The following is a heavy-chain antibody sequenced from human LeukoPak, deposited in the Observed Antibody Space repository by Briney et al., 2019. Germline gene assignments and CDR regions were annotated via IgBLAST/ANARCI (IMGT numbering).Heavy chain of an antibody. Sequence: GGSLRLSCAASGFTFSSYAMSWVRQAPGKGLEWVSGISGSGGSTYYADSVKGRFTISRDHSKNTLYLQMNSLRAEDTAVYYCATRLYISSTLNYLDSWGQGTLVTVSS. CDR2: ISGSGGST. J-gene: IGHJ4*02. D-gene: IGHD3-3*02. V-gene: IGHV3-23*01. CDR3: ATRLYISSTLNYLDS. CDR1: GFTFSSYA.